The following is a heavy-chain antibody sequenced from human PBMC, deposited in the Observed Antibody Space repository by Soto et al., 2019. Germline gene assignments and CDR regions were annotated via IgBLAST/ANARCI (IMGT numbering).Heavy chain of an antibody. CDR2: ISGSGGST. D-gene: IGHD3-9*01. CDR3: AKLNPHALTGYSHFDY. CDR1: GFTFSSYA. Sequence: GGSLRLSCAASGFTFSSYAMSWVRQAPGKGLEWVSAISGSGGSTYYADSVKGRFTISRDNSKNTLYLQMDSLRAEDTAVYYCAKLNPHALTGYSHFDYWGQGTLVTVSS. J-gene: IGHJ4*02. V-gene: IGHV3-23*01.